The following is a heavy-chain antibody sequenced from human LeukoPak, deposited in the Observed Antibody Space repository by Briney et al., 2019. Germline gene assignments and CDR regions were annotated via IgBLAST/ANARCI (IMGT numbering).Heavy chain of an antibody. J-gene: IGHJ4*02. CDR3: ARAITIFEVAAPTGY. CDR2: INPNSGGT. CDR1: GYTFTDYY. V-gene: IGHV1-2*02. Sequence: ASVKVSCKASGYTFTDYYMHWVRQAPGQGLEWMGWINPNSGGTNYAQKFQGRVTLTRDTSISTAYMELSRLRSDDTAVYYCARAITIFEVAAPTGYWGQGTLVTVSS. D-gene: IGHD3-3*01.